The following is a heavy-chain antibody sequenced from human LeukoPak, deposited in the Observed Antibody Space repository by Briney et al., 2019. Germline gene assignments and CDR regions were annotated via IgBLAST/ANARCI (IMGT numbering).Heavy chain of an antibody. CDR1: GGSISSNSFY. V-gene: IGHV4-39*07. D-gene: IGHD2-15*01. J-gene: IGHJ4*02. CDR2: VYYTGIS. CDR3: ARSPPTYCTDGGCYSALLSDY. Sequence: TASETLSLTCTVSGGSISSNSFYWGWIRQSPGKGLQWVGSVYYTGISYYNPSLKSRVIISIDTSKNLFSLNVTSVTAADTAVYYCARSPPTYCTDGGCYSALLSDYWGLGILVTVSS.